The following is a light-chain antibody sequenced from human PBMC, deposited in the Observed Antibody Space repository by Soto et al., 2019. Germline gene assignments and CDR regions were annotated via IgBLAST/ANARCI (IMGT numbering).Light chain of an antibody. V-gene: IGLV2-14*01. CDR2: EVT. J-gene: IGLJ1*01. CDR1: SSDVGDYNY. CDR3: SSYTSSSALPFV. Sequence: QSALTQPASVSGSAGQSITISCTGTSSDVGDYNYVSWYQQRLGKAPKLMIYEVTNRPSGVSNRFSGSKSGNTASLPISGLQAEDEADYYCSSYTSSSALPFVFGPGTKLTVL.